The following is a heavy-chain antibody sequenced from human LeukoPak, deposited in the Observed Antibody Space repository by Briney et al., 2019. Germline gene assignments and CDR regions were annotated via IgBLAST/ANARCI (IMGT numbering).Heavy chain of an antibody. Sequence: ASVKVSCKASGYTFTGYYMHWVRQAPGQGLEWMGWINPSGGSTSYAQKFQGRVTMTRDMSTSTVYMELSSLRSEDTAVYYCARDGRGYSYGHSPLNYYYYYMDVWGKGTTVTVPS. D-gene: IGHD5-18*01. V-gene: IGHV1-46*01. CDR1: GYTFTGYY. CDR2: INPSGGST. J-gene: IGHJ6*03. CDR3: ARDGRGYSYGHSPLNYYYYYMDV.